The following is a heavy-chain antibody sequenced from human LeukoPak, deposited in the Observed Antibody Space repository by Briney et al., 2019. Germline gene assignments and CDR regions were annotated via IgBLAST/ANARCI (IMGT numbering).Heavy chain of an antibody. CDR2: IYYSGST. J-gene: IGHJ3*02. D-gene: IGHD3-22*01. CDR3: ARELYYYDSSGYRGEDAFDI. CDR1: GESISGFY. V-gene: IGHV4-59*12. Sequence: SETLSLTCTVSGESISGFYWTWIRQPPGKGLEWIGYIYYSGSTNYNPSLKSRVTISVDTSKNQFSLKLSSVTAADTAVYYCARELYYYDSSGYRGEDAFDIWGQGTMVTVSS.